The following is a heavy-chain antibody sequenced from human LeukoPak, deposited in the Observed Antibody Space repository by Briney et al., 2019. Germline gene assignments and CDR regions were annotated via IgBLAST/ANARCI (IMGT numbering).Heavy chain of an antibody. CDR2: IYHSGST. Sequence: SETLSLTCAVSGGSISSSNWWSWVRQPPGKGLEWIGEIYHSGSTNYNPSLKSRVTISVDKSKNQFSLKLSCVTAADTAVYYCASSYSKGNFDYWGQGTLVTVSS. CDR3: ASSYSKGNFDY. J-gene: IGHJ4*02. D-gene: IGHD4-11*01. V-gene: IGHV4-4*02. CDR1: GGSISSSNW.